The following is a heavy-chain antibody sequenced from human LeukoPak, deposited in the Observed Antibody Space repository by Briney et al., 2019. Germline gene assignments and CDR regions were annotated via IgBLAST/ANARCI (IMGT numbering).Heavy chain of an antibody. CDR2: ISGSGGST. CDR3: ARDLGLSGYYFDY. D-gene: IGHD3-10*01. J-gene: IGHJ4*02. CDR1: GFTFSSYG. Sequence: GGPLRLSCAASGFTFSSYGMSWVRQAPGKGLEWVSAISGSGGSTYYADSVKGRFTISRDNSKNTLYLQMNSLRAEDTAVYYCARDLGLSGYYFDYWGQGTLVTVSS. V-gene: IGHV3-23*01.